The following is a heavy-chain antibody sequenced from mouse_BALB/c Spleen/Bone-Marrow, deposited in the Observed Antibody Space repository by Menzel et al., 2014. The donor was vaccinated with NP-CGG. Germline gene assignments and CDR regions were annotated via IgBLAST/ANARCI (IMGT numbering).Heavy chain of an antibody. D-gene: IGHD1-2*01. J-gene: IGHJ2*01. CDR2: INPSNGVT. Sequence: VQLQQSGAELVKPGTSVKLSCKASGYTFTSYYIYCVKQRPGQGLKWIGEINPSNGVTNFNEKFKSKATLTVDKSSSTAYMQLSSLTSEDSAVYYCTRLSLLRGYFDYWGQGTTLTVSS. CDR3: TRLSLLRGYFDY. V-gene: IGHV1S81*02. CDR1: GYTFTSYY.